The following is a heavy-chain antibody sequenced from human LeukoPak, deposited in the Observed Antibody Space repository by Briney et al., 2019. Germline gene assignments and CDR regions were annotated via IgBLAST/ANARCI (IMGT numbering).Heavy chain of an antibody. Sequence: GGSLRLSCAASGFTFSSYAMHWVRQAPGMGLEYVSAISSNGGSTYYADSVKGRFTISRDNSKNTLYLQMGSLRAEDMAVYYCARDAYSSSSLVGGAYFDYWGQGTLVTVSS. V-gene: IGHV3-64*02. CDR2: ISSNGGST. J-gene: IGHJ4*02. D-gene: IGHD6-13*01. CDR1: GFTFSSYA. CDR3: ARDAYSSSSLVGGAYFDY.